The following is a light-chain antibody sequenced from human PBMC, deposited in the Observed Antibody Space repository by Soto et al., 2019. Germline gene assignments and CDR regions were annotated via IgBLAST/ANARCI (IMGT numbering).Light chain of an antibody. V-gene: IGKV3D-20*02. CDR1: QSVSSNY. CDR3: QQRSSWIT. Sequence: IVLTQSPGTLSLSPGERATLSCRASQSVSSNYLAWYQQKPGQAPRLLIYGASSRATGIPDRFSGSGSATDFTLTISSLEPEDFAVYYCQQRSSWITFGQGTRLEIK. CDR2: GAS. J-gene: IGKJ5*01.